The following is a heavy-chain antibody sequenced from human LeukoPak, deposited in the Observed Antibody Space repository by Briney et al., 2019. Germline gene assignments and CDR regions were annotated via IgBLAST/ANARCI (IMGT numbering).Heavy chain of an antibody. CDR1: GFTFSNYG. Sequence: GGSLRLSCAASGFTFSNYGMHWVRQAPGKGLEWVAFIRNDDGSNKYYADSVKGRFTISRDNSKNTVHLQMNSLRVEDTAVYYCVKDEAQYFQHWGQGTLVTVSA. V-gene: IGHV3-30*02. CDR2: IRNDDGSNK. J-gene: IGHJ1*01. CDR3: VKDEAQYFQH.